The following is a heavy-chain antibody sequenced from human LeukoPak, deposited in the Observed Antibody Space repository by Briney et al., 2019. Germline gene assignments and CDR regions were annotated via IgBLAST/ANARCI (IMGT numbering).Heavy chain of an antibody. V-gene: IGHV3-21*01. D-gene: IGHD4-23*01. Sequence: GGSLRLSCAVSGITLSNYGMSWVRQAPGKGLEWVSSISSSSSYIYYADSVKGRFTISRDNAKNSLYLQMNSLRAEDTAVYYCARDDYGGSPAGGYWGQGTLVTVSS. CDR2: ISSSSSYI. J-gene: IGHJ4*02. CDR1: GITLSNYG. CDR3: ARDDYGGSPAGGY.